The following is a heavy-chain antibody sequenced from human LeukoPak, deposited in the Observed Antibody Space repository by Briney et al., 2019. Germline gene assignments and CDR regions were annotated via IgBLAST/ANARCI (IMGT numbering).Heavy chain of an antibody. CDR1: GFTFSSYA. D-gene: IGHD4-17*01. J-gene: IGHJ4*02. CDR3: AKDAGYGEDY. Sequence: GGSLRLSCAASGFTFSSYAMHRVRQAPGKGLEYVSAISSNGGSTYYANSVKGRFTISRDNSKNTLYLQMNSLRAEDTAVYYCAKDAGYGEDYWGQGTLVTVSS. V-gene: IGHV3-64*01. CDR2: ISSNGGST.